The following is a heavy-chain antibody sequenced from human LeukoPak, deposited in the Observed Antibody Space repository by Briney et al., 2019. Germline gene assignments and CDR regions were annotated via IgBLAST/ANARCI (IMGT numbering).Heavy chain of an antibody. CDR3: ARNSVGVDGMDV. D-gene: IGHD4-23*01. V-gene: IGHV3-33*01. CDR2: IWYDGSNK. Sequence: GRSLRLSCAASGFSFSKYGLHWVHQAPGKGLEWVAVIWYDGSNKYYADSVKGRVTISRDNSKNTLYLQMNSLRAEDTAVYYCARNSVGVDGMDVWGQGTTVTVSS. CDR1: GFSFSKYG. J-gene: IGHJ6*02.